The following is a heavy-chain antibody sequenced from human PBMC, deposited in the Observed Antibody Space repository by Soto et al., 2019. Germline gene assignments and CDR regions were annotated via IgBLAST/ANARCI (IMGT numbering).Heavy chain of an antibody. V-gene: IGHV1-18*01. CDR3: ARHMDILTGYFYYYYYYMDV. D-gene: IGHD3-9*01. Sequence: ASVKVSCKASGYTFTSYGISWVRQAPGQGLEWMGWISAYNGNTNYAQKLRGRVTMTTDTSTSTAYMELRSLRSDDTAVYYCARHMDILTGYFYYYYYYMDVWGKGTTVTVSS. CDR2: ISAYNGNT. J-gene: IGHJ6*03. CDR1: GYTFTSYG.